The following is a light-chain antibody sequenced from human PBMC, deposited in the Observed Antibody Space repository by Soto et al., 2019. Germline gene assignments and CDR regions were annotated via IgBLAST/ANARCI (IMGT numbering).Light chain of an antibody. J-gene: IGLJ1*01. CDR1: SSDVGGYDY. CDR2: EVS. CDR3: SSYSISTAYL. V-gene: IGLV2-14*01. Sequence: QSVLAQPASVSGSPGQSITIPCTGTSSDVGGYDYVSWYQLHPGKAPKLMIFEVSNRPSGVSYRFSGSKSGNTASLTISGHQADDEADYFCSSYSISTAYLFGTGTKVTVL.